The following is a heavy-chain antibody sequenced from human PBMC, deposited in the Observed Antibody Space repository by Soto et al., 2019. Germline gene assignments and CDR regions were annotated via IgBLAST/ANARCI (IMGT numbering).Heavy chain of an antibody. CDR3: ARDTPRVAWYYYGMDV. CDR2: ICYSGST. Sequence: SETLSLTCTVSGGSISSGDYYWSWIRQPPGKGLEWIGYICYSGSTYYNPSLKSRVTISVDTSKNQFSLKLSSVTAADTAVYYCARDTPRVAWYYYGMDVWGQGTTVTVSS. J-gene: IGHJ6*02. CDR1: GGSISSGDYY. V-gene: IGHV4-30-4*01. D-gene: IGHD5-12*01.